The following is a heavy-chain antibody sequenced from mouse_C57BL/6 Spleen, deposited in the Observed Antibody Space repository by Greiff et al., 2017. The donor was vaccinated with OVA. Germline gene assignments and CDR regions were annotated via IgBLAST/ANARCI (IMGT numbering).Heavy chain of an antibody. CDR3: ARKGTTVVDAMDY. CDR2: IYPGDGDT. D-gene: IGHD1-1*01. Sequence: QVHVKQSGPELVKPGASVKISCKASGYAFSSSWMNWVKQRPGKGLEWIGRIYPGDGDTNYNGKFKGKATLTADKSSSTAYMQLSSLTSEDSAVYFCARKGTTVVDAMDYWGQGTSVTVSS. CDR1: GYAFSSSW. V-gene: IGHV1-82*01. J-gene: IGHJ4*01.